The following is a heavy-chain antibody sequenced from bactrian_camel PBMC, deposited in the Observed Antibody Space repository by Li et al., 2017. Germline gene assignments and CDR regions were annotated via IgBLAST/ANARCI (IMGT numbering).Heavy chain of an antibody. V-gene: IGHV3S40*01. Sequence: QLVESGGGLVQPGGSLRLSCAASGFTFSSYDMIWVRQAPGKGLEWVSSVNSEGGSSTYYADSVKGRFTISRDNAKNTLYLQMNSLKPQDTAVYYCVGAIYVSADALSQGTQVTVS. CDR1: GFTFSSYD. CDR2: VNSEGGSST. D-gene: IGHD3*01. J-gene: IGHJ4*01.